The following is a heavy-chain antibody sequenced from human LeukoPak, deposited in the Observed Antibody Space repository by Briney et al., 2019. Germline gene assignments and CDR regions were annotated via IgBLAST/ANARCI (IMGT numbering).Heavy chain of an antibody. CDR2: IHTDGSTT. D-gene: IGHD2-2*01. V-gene: IGHV3-74*01. CDR1: GFTFSSSW. CDR3: AVLGYCSRNSC. Sequence: GGSLRLSCAASGFTFSSSWMHWVRQCPEKGLVWVARIHTDGSTTNYADSVKGRFTISRDNAKNTLYLQMNSLRAEDTAVYYCAVLGYCSRNSCWGQGTLVTVSS. J-gene: IGHJ4*02.